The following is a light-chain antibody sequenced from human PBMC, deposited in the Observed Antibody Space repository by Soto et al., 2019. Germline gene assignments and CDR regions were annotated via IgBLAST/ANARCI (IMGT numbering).Light chain of an antibody. J-gene: IGKJ1*01. V-gene: IGKV3-15*01. CDR3: MQSIELPRT. Sequence: EIVMTQSPATLSVSPGERATLSCRASQNISSYLAWSQQEPGQAPRLLIYDASTRATGFPARFSGSGSGTEFTLKISRVEAEDVGVYFCMQSIELPRTFGQGTKVEIK. CDR1: QNISSY. CDR2: DAS.